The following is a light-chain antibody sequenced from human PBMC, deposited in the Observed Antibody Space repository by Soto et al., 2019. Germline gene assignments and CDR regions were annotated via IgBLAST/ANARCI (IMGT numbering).Light chain of an antibody. V-gene: IGLV1-51*01. CDR3: GTWDGSLSAVV. CDR2: DNN. CDR1: SSNIGNEY. Sequence: QSVLTQPPSVSAAPGQKVNISCSGSSSNIGNEYVSWYQQLPGTAPKLLIYDNNQRPSGIPDRFSGSKSGTSATLGITGLQTGDEADYYCGTWDGSLSAVVFGGGTKLTVL. J-gene: IGLJ2*01.